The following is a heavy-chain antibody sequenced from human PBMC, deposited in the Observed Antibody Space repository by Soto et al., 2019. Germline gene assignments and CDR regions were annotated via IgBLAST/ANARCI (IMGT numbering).Heavy chain of an antibody. D-gene: IGHD4-4*01. CDR3: TSTMTTVTVTPRSGYYGMDV. Sequence: GGSLRLSCAASGFTFSGSAMHWVRQASGKGLEWVGRIRSKANSYATAYAASVKGRFTISRDDSKNTAYLQMNSLKTEDTAVYYCTSTMTTVTVTPRSGYYGMDVWGQGTTVTVSS. CDR2: IRSKANSYAT. V-gene: IGHV3-73*01. CDR1: GFTFSGSA. J-gene: IGHJ6*02.